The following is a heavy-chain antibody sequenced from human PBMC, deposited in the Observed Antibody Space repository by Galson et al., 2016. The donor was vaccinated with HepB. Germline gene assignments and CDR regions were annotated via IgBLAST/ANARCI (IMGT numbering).Heavy chain of an antibody. CDR1: GFTFSSYG. V-gene: IGHV3-30*18. D-gene: IGHD1-26*01. CDR2: ISYDGSNK. CDR3: EKAAYSGSYGFDY. J-gene: IGHJ4*02. Sequence: SLRLSCAASGFTFSSYGMHWVRQAPGKGLEWVAVISYDGSNKYYADSVKGRFTISRDNSKNTLYLQMNSLRAEDTDVYYCEKAAYSGSYGFDYWGQGTLVTVSS.